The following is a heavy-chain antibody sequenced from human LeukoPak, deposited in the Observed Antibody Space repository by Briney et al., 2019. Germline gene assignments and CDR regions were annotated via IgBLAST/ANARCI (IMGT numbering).Heavy chain of an antibody. CDR1: GFPFSEYA. CDR3: ARDPGAGPELTTLFLDY. Sequence: GGSLSLSCAAWGFPFSEYAVQCPPQAPGKGREYFSVFSSKGCHTYYADSVKGRFTIARDNSKNTLYLQMGSLGVEDMAVYYCARDPGAGPELTTLFLDYWGQGTLVTVSS. D-gene: IGHD4-11*01. CDR2: FSSKGCHT. V-gene: IGHV3-64*02. J-gene: IGHJ4*02.